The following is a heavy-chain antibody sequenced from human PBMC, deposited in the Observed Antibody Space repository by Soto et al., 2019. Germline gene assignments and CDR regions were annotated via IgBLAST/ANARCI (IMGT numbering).Heavy chain of an antibody. Sequence: GGSLRLSCAASGFTFSSYSMSWVRQAPGKGLEWVSAISGSGGSTYYADSVKGRFTISRDNSKNTLYLQMNSLRAEDTALYYCAFPLVVVVTDAFDIWGQGTMVTVSS. CDR3: AFPLVVVVTDAFDI. D-gene: IGHD2-15*01. CDR2: ISGSGGST. CDR1: GFTFSSYS. V-gene: IGHV3-23*01. J-gene: IGHJ3*02.